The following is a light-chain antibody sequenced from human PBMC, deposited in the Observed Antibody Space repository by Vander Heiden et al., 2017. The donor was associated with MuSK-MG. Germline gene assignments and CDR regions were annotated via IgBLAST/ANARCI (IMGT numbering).Light chain of an antibody. CDR2: QDT. J-gene: IGLJ2*01. CDR3: QAWDSSTAV. Sequence: SYKLTQPPSVSASPEQTASITCSGDKLGYKYASWYQQKPGQSPVLVVYQDTKRPSGIPERFSGSNSGNTATLTISGTQAMDEADYYCQAWDSSTAVFGGGTKLNVV. CDR1: KLGYKY. V-gene: IGLV3-1*01.